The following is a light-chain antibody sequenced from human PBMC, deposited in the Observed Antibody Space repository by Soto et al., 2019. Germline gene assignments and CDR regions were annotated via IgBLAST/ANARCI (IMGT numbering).Light chain of an antibody. Sequence: QSALTQPASVSGSPGPSSTISCTGTSSDVGGYNYVSWFQHHPGKAPKLIIYEVSYRPSGVSARFSGSKSGDTASLTISGLQAEEEAYYYCSSFTNTITRYAFGTGTTLTVL. CDR1: SSDVGGYNY. V-gene: IGLV2-14*01. CDR3: SSFTNTITRYA. J-gene: IGLJ1*01. CDR2: EVS.